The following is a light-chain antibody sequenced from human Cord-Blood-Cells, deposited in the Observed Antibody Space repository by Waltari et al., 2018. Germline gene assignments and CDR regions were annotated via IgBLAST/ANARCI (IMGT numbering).Light chain of an antibody. Sequence: IQMTQSPSSLSASVGDRDNITCRASQSISSYLNWYKQKPGKAPKPLIYAASSLQSGVPSRFSGGGSWTDFTLTISSLQPEHFATYYCQQSYSTPRGTFGQGTKVEIK. V-gene: IGKV1-39*01. CDR1: QSISSY. J-gene: IGKJ1*01. CDR3: QQSYSTPRGT. CDR2: AAS.